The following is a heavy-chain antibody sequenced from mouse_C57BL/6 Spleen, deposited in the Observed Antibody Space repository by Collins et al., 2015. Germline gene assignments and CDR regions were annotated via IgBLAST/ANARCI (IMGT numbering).Heavy chain of an antibody. D-gene: IGHD2-4*01. CDR1: GYTFTSYW. J-gene: IGHJ3*01. CDR2: IYPGNSDT. Sequence: EVQLQQSGTVLARPGASVKMSCKTSGYTFTSYWVHWVKQRPGQGLEWIGAIYPGNSDTNYNQRFKGKAKLTAVTSASTAYMELSSLTNEDSAVYYCAYDYDGAYWGQGTLVTVSA. CDR3: AYDYDGAY. V-gene: IGHV1-5*01.